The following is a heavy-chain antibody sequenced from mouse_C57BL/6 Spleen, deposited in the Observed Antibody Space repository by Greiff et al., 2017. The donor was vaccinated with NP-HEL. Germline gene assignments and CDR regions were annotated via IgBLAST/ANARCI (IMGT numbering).Heavy chain of an antibody. CDR2: INPSSGYT. CDR3: ARWGTHAMDY. V-gene: IGHV1-4*01. J-gene: IGHJ4*01. CDR1: GYTFTSYT. Sequence: VMLVESGAELARPGASVKMSCKASGYTFTSYTMHWVKQRPGQGLEWIGYINPSSGYTKYNQKFKDKATLTADKSSSTAYMQLSSLTSEDSAVYYCARWGTHAMDYWGQGTSVTVSS. D-gene: IGHD2-14*01.